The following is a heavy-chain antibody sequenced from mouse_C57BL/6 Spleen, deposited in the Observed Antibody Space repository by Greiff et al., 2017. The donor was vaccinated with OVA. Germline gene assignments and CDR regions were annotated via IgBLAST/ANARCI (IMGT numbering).Heavy chain of an antibody. CDR3: TTQTAQAPLAD. Sequence: VQLQQSGAELVRPGASVKLSCTASGFNIKDDYMHWVKQRPEQGLEWIGWIDPENGDTEYASKFQGKATITADTSSNTAYLQLSSLTSEDTAVYYCTTQTAQAPLADWGQGTLVTVSA. J-gene: IGHJ3*01. V-gene: IGHV14-4*01. CDR1: GFNIKDDY. D-gene: IGHD3-2*02. CDR2: IDPENGDT.